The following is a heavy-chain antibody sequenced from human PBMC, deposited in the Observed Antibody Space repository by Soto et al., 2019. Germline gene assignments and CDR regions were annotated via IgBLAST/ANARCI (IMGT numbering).Heavy chain of an antibody. Sequence: EVQLVESGGGLVQPGGSLRLSCAASGFTFSSYSMNWVRQAPGKGLEWVSYISSSSSTIYYADSVKGRFTISRDNAKNSLYLQMNSLRDEDTAVYYCASDFQDDYDVSLTVAGTGWFDPWGQGTLVTVSS. CDR3: ASDFQDDYDVSLTVAGTGWFDP. J-gene: IGHJ5*02. CDR2: ISSSSSTI. V-gene: IGHV3-48*02. CDR1: GFTFSSYS. D-gene: IGHD6-19*01.